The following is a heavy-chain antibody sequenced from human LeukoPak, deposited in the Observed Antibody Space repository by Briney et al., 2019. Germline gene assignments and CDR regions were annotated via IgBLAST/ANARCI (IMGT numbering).Heavy chain of an antibody. CDR1: GFTFSNHW. V-gene: IGHV3-74*01. CDR3: ARGYGYTYGGGWFDT. CDR2: INTDGSRT. Sequence: GGSLRLSCAASGFTFSNHWMHWVRQAPGKGLVWVSRINTDGSRTSYADSVKGRFTISRDNARNALYLQVNSLRAEDTAVYYCARGYGYTYGGGWFDTWGQGTLVTVSS. J-gene: IGHJ5*02. D-gene: IGHD5-18*01.